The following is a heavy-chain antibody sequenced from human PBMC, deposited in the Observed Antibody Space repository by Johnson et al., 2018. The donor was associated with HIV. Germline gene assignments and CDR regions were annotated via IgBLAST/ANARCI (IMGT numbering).Heavy chain of an antibody. CDR1: GFTFSSFW. D-gene: IGHD3-3*02. CDR2: IKLDGSGK. V-gene: IGHV3-7*01. CDR3: ARAYLIFPKNAFDI. J-gene: IGHJ3*02. Sequence: VQLVESGGGVVQPGRSLRLSCEASGFTFSSFWMTWVRQAPGKGLEWVANIKLDGSGKYYVDSVKGRFTISRDNVKNSVYLLMNSLRVEDTAVYYCARAYLIFPKNAFDIWGQGTMVSVSS.